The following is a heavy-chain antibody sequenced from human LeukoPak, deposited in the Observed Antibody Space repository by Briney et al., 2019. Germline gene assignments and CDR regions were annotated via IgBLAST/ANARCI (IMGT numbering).Heavy chain of an antibody. CDR1: GFTFSSYS. J-gene: IGHJ3*02. CDR3: AKQSGFGVPRQAFDI. CDR2: ISGSGGST. D-gene: IGHD3-3*01. V-gene: IGHV3-23*01. Sequence: QPGGSLRLSCAASGFTFSSYSMNWARQAPGKGLEWVSAISGSGGSTYYADSVKGRFTISRDNSKNTLYLQMNSLRAEDTAVYYCAKQSGFGVPRQAFDIWGQGTMVTVSS.